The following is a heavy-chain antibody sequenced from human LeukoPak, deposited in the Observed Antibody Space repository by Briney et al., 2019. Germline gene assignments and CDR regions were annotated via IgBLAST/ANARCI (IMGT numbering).Heavy chain of an antibody. CDR1: GFIFNNYA. D-gene: IGHD3-9*01. J-gene: IGHJ3*01. Sequence: GGSLRLSCEVSGFIFNNYAMSWVRQAPGKGLEWVASISGAAERIYYADSVRGRSTISRDSSTDTLYLQLNSLTAEDTAVYYCANGAWYFDSETEYWSTHGAFDVWGQGTMVAVSS. CDR3: ANGAWYFDSETEYWSTHGAFDV. CDR2: ISGAAERI. V-gene: IGHV3-23*01.